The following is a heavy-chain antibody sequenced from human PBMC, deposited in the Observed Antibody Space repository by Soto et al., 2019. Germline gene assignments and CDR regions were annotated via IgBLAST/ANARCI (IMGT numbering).Heavy chain of an antibody. CDR1: GFSLSSYA. J-gene: IGHJ4*02. CDR3: AKYRRDGDFMHILVVDF. Sequence: QVRLVESGGGVVQPGGSLRLSCAPSGFSLSSYAMHWVRQAPGKGLEWVALMSYDETKKYYADSVKGRFTISRDTSKNTLFLQMNILRLEDTAVYYCAKYRRDGDFMHILVVDFWGQGALVTVSS. CDR2: MSYDETKK. V-gene: IGHV3-30*18. D-gene: IGHD2-15*01.